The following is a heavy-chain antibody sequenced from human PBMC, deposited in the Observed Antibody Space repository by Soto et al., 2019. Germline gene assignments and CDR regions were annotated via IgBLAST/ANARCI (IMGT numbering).Heavy chain of an antibody. D-gene: IGHD3-9*01. J-gene: IGHJ4*02. CDR1: GFTFSSFW. CDR3: LTGALYSYY. CDR2: INQDGSEK. V-gene: IGHV3-7*01. Sequence: TGGSLRLSCAASGFTFSSFWMSWARQVPGKVLEWVANINQDGSEKNYVDSVKGRFTISRDNAKNSLFLQLSSLRAEDTAVYYCLTGALYSYYWGQGALVTVSS.